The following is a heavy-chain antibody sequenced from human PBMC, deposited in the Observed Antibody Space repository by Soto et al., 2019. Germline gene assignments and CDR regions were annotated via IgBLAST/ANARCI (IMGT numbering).Heavy chain of an antibody. Sequence: GGSLRLSCAASAFTFSSSAMHWVRQAPGKGLEWVAVISYDGTFQDYADSVKGRFAITKDNSKNIRYLQMDSLRPADTAVYYCARDPRSGWTDNYYYGMTVWGQGATVTVSS. CDR3: ARDPRSGWTDNYYYGMTV. CDR1: AFTFSSSA. D-gene: IGHD6-19*01. J-gene: IGHJ6*02. CDR2: ISYDGTFQ. V-gene: IGHV3-30*07.